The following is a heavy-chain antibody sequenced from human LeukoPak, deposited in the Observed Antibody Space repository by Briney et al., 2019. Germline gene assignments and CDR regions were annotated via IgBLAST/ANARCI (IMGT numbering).Heavy chain of an antibody. Sequence: ASVKVSCKASGYTFTSYGISWVRQAPGQGLDWMGWISAYNGNTNYAQKLQGRVTMTTDTSTSTGYMELRSLRSDDTAVYYCAREVTPRITGTTLDVWGKGTTVTVSS. CDR1: GYTFTSYG. J-gene: IGHJ6*04. CDR3: AREVTPRITGTTLDV. CDR2: ISAYNGNT. D-gene: IGHD1-20*01. V-gene: IGHV1-18*01.